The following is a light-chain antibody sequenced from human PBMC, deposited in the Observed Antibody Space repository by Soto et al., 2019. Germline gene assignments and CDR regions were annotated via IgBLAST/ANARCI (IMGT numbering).Light chain of an antibody. CDR1: SYNIGAGYD. Sequence: QSVLTQPPSVSGAPGQRVTISCAGSSYNIGAGYDVNWYQQLPGRAHKLLIYDDNNRPSGVPDRFSGSKSATSASLAITGLQAEDEANCYCQSSDSSLSGSVVFGGGTKVTVL. J-gene: IGLJ2*01. CDR3: QSSDSSLSGSVV. CDR2: DDN. V-gene: IGLV1-40*01.